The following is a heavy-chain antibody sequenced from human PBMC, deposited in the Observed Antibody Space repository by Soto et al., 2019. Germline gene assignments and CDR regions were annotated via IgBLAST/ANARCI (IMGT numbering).Heavy chain of an antibody. V-gene: IGHV1-8*01. J-gene: IGHJ4*02. CDR1: GYTFTSYD. Sequence: XSVKVSCKTSGYTFTSYDINWVRQATGQGLEWMGWMNPDSGNRGYAQKFQGRVTMTTDTSISTAYMELSGLRYDDTAMYYCATGSLRGYCRDTTCYTITYGGQGTLVTVSS. D-gene: IGHD2-2*02. CDR3: ATGSLRGYCRDTTCYTITY. CDR2: MNPDSGNR.